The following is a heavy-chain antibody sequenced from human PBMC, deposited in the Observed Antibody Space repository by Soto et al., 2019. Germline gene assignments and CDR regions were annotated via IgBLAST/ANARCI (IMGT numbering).Heavy chain of an antibody. CDR2: IYYSGST. Sequence: PSETLSLTCTVSGGSISSYYWSWIRQPPGKGLEWIGYIYYSGSTNYNPSLKSRVTISVDTSKNQFSLKLSSVTAADTAVYYCARQTRTWGSQYYFDYWGQGTLVTVSS. CDR1: GGSISSYY. V-gene: IGHV4-59*01. J-gene: IGHJ4*02. D-gene: IGHD3-16*01. CDR3: ARQTRTWGSQYYFDY.